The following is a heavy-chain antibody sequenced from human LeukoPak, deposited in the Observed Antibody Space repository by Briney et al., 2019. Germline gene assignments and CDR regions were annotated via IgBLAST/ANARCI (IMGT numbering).Heavy chain of an antibody. CDR2: IGYDGSNK. CDR1: GFTLSTYG. CDR3: AKDPGYQPPGYYMDV. J-gene: IGHJ6*03. V-gene: IGHV3-30*02. D-gene: IGHD2-2*01. Sequence: PGGSLRLSCAASGFTLSTYGTHWVRQAPGKGLDWVAFIGYDGSNKWYSGSVKGRFTVSRDNSKNTLYLQMNSLSGEDTAVYYCAKDPGYQPPGYYMDVWGKGTTVTVSS.